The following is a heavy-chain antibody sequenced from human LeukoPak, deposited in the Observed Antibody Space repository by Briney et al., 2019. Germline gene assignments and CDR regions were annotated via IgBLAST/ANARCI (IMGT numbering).Heavy chain of an antibody. CDR1: GFTFSSYG. V-gene: IGHV3-48*01. CDR2: IGYPSCDI. CDR3: ARANYGSGYVFDY. Sequence: GGSLRLSCAAPGFTFSSYGMNWVRQAPGKGLEWVSYIGYPSCDIHYADSVKGRFTISRDNAKNSLYLQMNSLRAEDTAVYYCARANYGSGYVFDYWGQGTLVTVSS. J-gene: IGHJ4*02. D-gene: IGHD3-10*01.